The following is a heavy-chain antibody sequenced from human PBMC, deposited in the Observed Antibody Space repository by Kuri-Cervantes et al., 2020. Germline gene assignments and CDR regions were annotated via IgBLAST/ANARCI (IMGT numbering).Heavy chain of an antibody. J-gene: IGHJ4*02. Sequence: GGSLRLSCAASGFPVSSDDMSWVRPAPGKGMEWVSLIYSGGSTSYADSVKGRFTISRDNSKNTLYLQMNSLRAEDTAVYYCARDLGTSVAGGYFGYWGQGTLVTVSS. CDR2: IYSGGST. V-gene: IGHV3-53*01. D-gene: IGHD6-19*01. CDR1: GFPVSSDD. CDR3: ARDLGTSVAGGYFGY.